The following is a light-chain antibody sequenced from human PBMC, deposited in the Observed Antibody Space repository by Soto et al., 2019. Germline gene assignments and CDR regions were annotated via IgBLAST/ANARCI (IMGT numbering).Light chain of an antibody. J-gene: IGKJ5*01. Sequence: DIQMTQSPSTLSAFVGDRVMITCRASQSISSWLAWYQQKPGKAPKLLIYDASSLESGVPPRFSGSGSGTEFTLTISSLQPDDSATYYCQQCNRYPITFGQGTRLEIK. CDR2: DAS. CDR1: QSISSW. CDR3: QQCNRYPIT. V-gene: IGKV1-5*01.